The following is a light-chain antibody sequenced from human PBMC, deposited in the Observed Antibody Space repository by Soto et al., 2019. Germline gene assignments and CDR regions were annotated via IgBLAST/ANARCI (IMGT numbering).Light chain of an antibody. CDR3: SSYTTSSTYV. CDR1: SSDVGSSNG. J-gene: IGLJ1*01. V-gene: IGLV2-18*02. CDR2: DVS. Sequence: QSALTQPPSVSGSPVQSVAISCTGTSSDVGSSNGVAWYQQPPGTAPKLMIYDVSNRPSGVPDRFSGSKSGNTASLTISGLHAEDEADYYCSSYTTSSTYVLGAGTKVTV.